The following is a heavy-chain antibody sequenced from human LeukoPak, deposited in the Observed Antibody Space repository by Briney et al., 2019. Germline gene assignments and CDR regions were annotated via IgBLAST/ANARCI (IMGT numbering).Heavy chain of an antibody. V-gene: IGHV3-33*01. CDR3: ARDTENAFDI. D-gene: IGHD4-17*01. J-gene: IGHJ3*02. CDR2: IWYDGSNK. CDR1: GFTFSSYG. Sequence: GGSLRLSCAASGFTFSSYGMHWVRQAPGKGLEWVAVIWYDGSNKFYADSVKGRFAISRDNSNNTLYLQMNSLRAEDTAVYYCARDTENAFDIWGQGTLVTVSS.